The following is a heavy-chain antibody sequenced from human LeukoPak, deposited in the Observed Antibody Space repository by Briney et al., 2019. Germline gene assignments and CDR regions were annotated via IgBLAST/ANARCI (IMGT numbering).Heavy chain of an antibody. CDR2: INPNSGGT. D-gene: IGHD3-22*01. Sequence: ASVKVSCKASGYTFTGYYMHWVRQAPGQGLEWMGWINPNSGGTNYAQKFQGRVTMTRDTSISTAYMELSRLRSDGTAVYYCARGGNYYDSSGYLDDAFDIWGQGTMVTVSS. CDR3: ARGGNYYDSSGYLDDAFDI. J-gene: IGHJ3*02. CDR1: GYTFTGYY. V-gene: IGHV1-2*02.